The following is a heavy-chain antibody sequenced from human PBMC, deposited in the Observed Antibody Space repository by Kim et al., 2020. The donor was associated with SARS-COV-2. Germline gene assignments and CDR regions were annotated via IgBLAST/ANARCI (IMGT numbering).Heavy chain of an antibody. CDR2: IKQDGSEK. J-gene: IGHJ3*02. V-gene: IGHV3-7*03. Sequence: GGSLRLSCAASGFTFSSYWMSWVRQAPGKGLEWVANIKQDGSEKYYVDSVKGRFTISRDNAKNSLYLQMNSLRAEDTAVYYCASPYYDTSDAFDIWGQGTMVTVSS. CDR3: ASPYYDTSDAFDI. CDR1: GFTFSSYW. D-gene: IGHD3-9*01.